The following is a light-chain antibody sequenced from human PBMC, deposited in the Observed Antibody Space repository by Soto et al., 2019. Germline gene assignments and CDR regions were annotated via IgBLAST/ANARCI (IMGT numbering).Light chain of an antibody. J-gene: IGLJ1*01. CDR1: SSDVGGYNY. Sequence: QSVLTQPASVSGSPGQSITISCTGTSSDVGGYNYVSWYQQHPRKAPKLMIYEVSNRPSGVSNRFSGSKSGNTASLTISGLQAEDEADYYCSSYTSSSTQVFGTGTKVTVL. V-gene: IGLV2-14*01. CDR3: SSYTSSSTQV. CDR2: EVS.